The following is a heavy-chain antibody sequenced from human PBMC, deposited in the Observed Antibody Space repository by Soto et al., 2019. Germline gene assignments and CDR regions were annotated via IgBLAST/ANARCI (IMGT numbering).Heavy chain of an antibody. J-gene: IGHJ6*02. Sequence: SVKVSCKACGGTFSSYAISWVRQAPGQGLEWMGGIIPIFGTANYAQKFQGRVTITADESTSTAYMELSSLRSEDTAVYYCARGGVTTSTFYYYYGMDVWGQGTTVTVSS. D-gene: IGHD4-4*01. CDR3: ARGGVTTSTFYYYYGMDV. CDR1: GGTFSSYA. V-gene: IGHV1-69*13. CDR2: IIPIFGTA.